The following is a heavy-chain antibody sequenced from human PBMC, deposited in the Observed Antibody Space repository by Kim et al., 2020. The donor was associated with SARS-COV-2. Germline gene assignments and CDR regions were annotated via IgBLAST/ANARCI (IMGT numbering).Heavy chain of an antibody. Sequence: GGSLRLSCAASGFTFSSYSMNWVRQAPGKGLEWVSSISSSSSYIYYADSVKGRFTISRDNAKNSLYLQMNSLRAEDTAVYYCARGLEDKKPRVFWSGYYEKNWFDPWGQGTLVTVSS. V-gene: IGHV3-21*01. CDR3: ARGLEDKKPRVFWSGYYEKNWFDP. CDR2: ISSSSSYI. CDR1: GFTFSSYS. D-gene: IGHD3-3*01. J-gene: IGHJ5*02.